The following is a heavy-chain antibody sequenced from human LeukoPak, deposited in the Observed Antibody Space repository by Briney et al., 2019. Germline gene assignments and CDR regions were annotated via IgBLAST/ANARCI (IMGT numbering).Heavy chain of an antibody. CDR1: GGSISSGSYY. J-gene: IGHJ6*03. CDR2: IYTSGST. Sequence: SETLSLTCTVSGGSISSGSYYWSWIRRPAGKGLEWIGRIYTSGSTNYNPSLKSRVTISVDTSKNQFSLKLSSVTAADTAVYYCARGASSSSAIGYYYYYMDVWGKGTTVTVSS. CDR3: ARGASSSSAIGYYYYYMDV. D-gene: IGHD6-6*01. V-gene: IGHV4-61*02.